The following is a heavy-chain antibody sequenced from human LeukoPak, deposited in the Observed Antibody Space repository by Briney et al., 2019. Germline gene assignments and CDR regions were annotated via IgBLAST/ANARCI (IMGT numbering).Heavy chain of an antibody. J-gene: IGHJ4*02. Sequence: GGSLRLSCAASGFTFSNYWMSWVRPAPGKGRECVANIKQDGSEKYYVDSVKGRFTISRDNAKNSLYLQMNSLRAEDTAVYYCARDGRLSYWGQGTLVTVSS. CDR1: GFTFSNYW. CDR3: ARDGRLSY. D-gene: IGHD1-26*01. V-gene: IGHV3-7*01. CDR2: IKQDGSEK.